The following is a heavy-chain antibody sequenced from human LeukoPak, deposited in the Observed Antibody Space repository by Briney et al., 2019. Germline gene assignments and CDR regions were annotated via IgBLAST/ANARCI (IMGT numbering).Heavy chain of an antibody. CDR3: AKEENYYDSSAAFDI. CDR2: ISWNSGSI. J-gene: IGHJ3*02. V-gene: IGHV3-9*03. Sequence: TGGSLRLSCAASGFTFDDYAMHWVRQAPGKVLEWVSRISWNSGSIGYADSVKGRFTISRDNAKNSLYLQMNSLRAEDMALYYCAKEENYYDSSAAFDIWGQGTMVTVSS. CDR1: GFTFDDYA. D-gene: IGHD3-22*01.